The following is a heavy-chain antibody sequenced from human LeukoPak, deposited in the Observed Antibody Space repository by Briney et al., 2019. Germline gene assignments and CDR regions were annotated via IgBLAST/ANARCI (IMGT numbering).Heavy chain of an antibody. D-gene: IGHD4-17*01. V-gene: IGHV4-34*01. CDR1: GGSFSGYY. Sequence: SETLSLTCAVYGGSFSGYYWSWIRQPPGKGLEWIGEINHSGSTNYNPSLKSRVTISVDTSKNQFSLKLSSVTAADTAVYYCAGGPTLTTVTTSFDYWGQGTLVTVSS. J-gene: IGHJ4*02. CDR2: INHSGST. CDR3: AGGPTLTTVTTSFDY.